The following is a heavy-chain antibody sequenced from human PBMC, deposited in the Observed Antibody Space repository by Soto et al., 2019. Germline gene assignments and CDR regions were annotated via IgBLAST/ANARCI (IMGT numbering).Heavy chain of an antibody. Sequence: EGSLRLSCAASRFTCSSYDMSWVRQAPGKGLEWVSTILVGGSTHYPDSVKGRFTISRDNSKNTVFLQMNSLTAGDTAVYYCAKATATGGGAFDICGQGTMVTVSS. CDR1: RFTCSSYD. J-gene: IGHJ3*02. CDR2: ILVGGST. V-gene: IGHV3-23*01. D-gene: IGHD2-8*02. CDR3: AKATATGGGAFDI.